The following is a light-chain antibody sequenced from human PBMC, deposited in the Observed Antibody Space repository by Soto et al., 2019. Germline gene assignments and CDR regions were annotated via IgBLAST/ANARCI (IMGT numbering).Light chain of an antibody. Sequence: QLVLTQPPSLSGAPGQRVTISCTGSRSNIGAGYDVHWYQHLPGTAPKVLIFDNSNRPSGVPDRFSGSKSGTSASLAITVLQAEDEAVYYCHSYDVSLRGPAFGGGTKVTVL. CDR1: RSNIGAGYD. CDR3: HSYDVSLRGPA. CDR2: DNS. J-gene: IGLJ2*01. V-gene: IGLV1-40*01.